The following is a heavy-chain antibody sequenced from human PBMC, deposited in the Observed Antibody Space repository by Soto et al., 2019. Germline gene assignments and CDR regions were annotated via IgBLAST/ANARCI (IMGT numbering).Heavy chain of an antibody. V-gene: IGHV3-48*02. CDR3: ARDRDRIITIFGVVPGPFDY. CDR2: ISSSSSTI. J-gene: IGHJ4*02. D-gene: IGHD3-3*01. Sequence: GGSLSLSCAASGFTFISYSMNWVRQAPGKGLEWVSYISSSSSTIYYADSVKGRFTISRDNAKNSLYLQMNSLRDEDTAVYYCARDRDRIITIFGVVPGPFDYWGQGTLVTVSS. CDR1: GFTFISYS.